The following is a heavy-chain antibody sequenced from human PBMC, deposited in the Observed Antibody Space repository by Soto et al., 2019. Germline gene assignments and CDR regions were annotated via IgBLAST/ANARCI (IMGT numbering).Heavy chain of an antibody. CDR2: LSVSGTST. V-gene: IGHV3-23*01. D-gene: IGHD3-10*01. CDR3: ARGWPRGSGSYPDDFDN. J-gene: IGHJ4*02. Sequence: GGSLRLSCAGSGFTFSAYGMSWVRQAPGQGLEWVSGLSVSGTSTYYADSVKCRFTISRDNSKNTLYLQMKRLRGEDIAVYYCARGWPRGSGSYPDDFDNGGQ. CDR1: GFTFSAYG.